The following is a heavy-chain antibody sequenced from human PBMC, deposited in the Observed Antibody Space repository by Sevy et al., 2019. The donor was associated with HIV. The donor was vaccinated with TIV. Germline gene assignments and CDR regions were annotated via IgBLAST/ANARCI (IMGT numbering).Heavy chain of an antibody. CDR1: GFTFSSFA. J-gene: IGHJ4*02. V-gene: IGHV3-NL1*01. Sequence: GGSLRLSCAASGFTFSSFAMHWVRQAPGKGLEWVSIIYSDGSTYYADSVKGRFTISRDNSKNRVYLQMNSLRVEDTAVYYCARDGRYSSGWLLAAGGTDEYWGQGALVTVSS. D-gene: IGHD6-19*01. CDR3: ARDGRYSSGWLLAAGGTDEY. CDR2: IYSDGST.